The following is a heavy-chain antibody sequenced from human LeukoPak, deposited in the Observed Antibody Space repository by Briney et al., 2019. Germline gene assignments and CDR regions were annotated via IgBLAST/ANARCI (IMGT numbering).Heavy chain of an antibody. CDR1: GGSIRSGGYY. CDR3: AREGPHGSGIYYNPLDY. D-gene: IGHD3-10*01. Sequence: SETLSLTCTVSGGSIRSGGYYWGWIRQPPGKGLEWIATIYYSGSTYSNPSLKSRVTISLDTSKNQFSLKLISVTAADTALYYCAREGPHGSGIYYNPLDYWGQGALVIVPS. J-gene: IGHJ4*02. CDR2: IYYSGST. V-gene: IGHV4-39*02.